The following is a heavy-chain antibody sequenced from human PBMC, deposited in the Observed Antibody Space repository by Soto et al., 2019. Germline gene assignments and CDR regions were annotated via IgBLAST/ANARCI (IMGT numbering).Heavy chain of an antibody. Sequence: PPETLSPTCPVYVGSFTGDYSSWIRPPPRKWLEWNGEINHSETTNYNPSLKSGVTISGKTSKNQPSLNLTSLTAANPATYYAGRGLLTTVTAFPPWGRRLVRFDPWGQGTLVTVSS. CDR3: GRGLLTTVTAFPPWGRRLVRFDP. V-gene: IGHV4-34*01. CDR2: INHSETT. J-gene: IGHJ5*02. CDR1: VGSFTGDY. D-gene: IGHD4-4*01.